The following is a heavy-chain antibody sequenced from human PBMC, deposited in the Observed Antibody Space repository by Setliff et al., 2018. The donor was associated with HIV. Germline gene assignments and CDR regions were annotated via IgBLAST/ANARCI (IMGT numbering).Heavy chain of an antibody. CDR3: ARQVGSSKFYFDY. V-gene: IGHV4-39*01. CDR2: IYYSGST. CDR1: GGSISSSSYY. J-gene: IGHJ4*02. Sequence: TLFLTCTVSGGSISSSSYYWGWIRQPPGKGLESIGSIYYSGSTYYNPSLKSRVTISVDTSENQFSLKLSSVTAADTAVYYCARQVGSSKFYFDYWGQGTLVTVSS. D-gene: IGHD6-6*01.